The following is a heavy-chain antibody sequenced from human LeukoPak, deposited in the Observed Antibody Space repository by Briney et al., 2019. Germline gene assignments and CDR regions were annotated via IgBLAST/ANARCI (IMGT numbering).Heavy chain of an antibody. CDR3: ARVSTVTANFDF. Sequence: GGSLRLSCVASGFTFSNYAMNWVRQAPGKGLEWVSGISGDGAATFSADSVKGRFTISRDNSKNTLYLQTNSLRAEDTAVYFCARVSTVTANFDFWGQGTLVTVSS. J-gene: IGHJ4*02. CDR1: GFTFSNYA. V-gene: IGHV3-23*01. CDR2: ISGDGAAT. D-gene: IGHD4-17*01.